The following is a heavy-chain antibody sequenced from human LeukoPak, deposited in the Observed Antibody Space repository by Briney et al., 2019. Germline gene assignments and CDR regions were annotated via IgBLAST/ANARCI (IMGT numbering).Heavy chain of an antibody. CDR2: ISRGGIS. D-gene: IGHD1-1*01. J-gene: IGHJ4*02. Sequence: PGWSLRLSCAASGFTFSVYDMYWIRQSPGKGLECVSVISRGGISYYADSVKGRFTISRDNSKNTLYLQMNSLRAEDTAVYYCSKKGQADDDGKPDWGQGTLVTVSP. V-gene: IGHV3-23*01. CDR1: GFTFSVYD. CDR3: SKKGQADDDGKPD.